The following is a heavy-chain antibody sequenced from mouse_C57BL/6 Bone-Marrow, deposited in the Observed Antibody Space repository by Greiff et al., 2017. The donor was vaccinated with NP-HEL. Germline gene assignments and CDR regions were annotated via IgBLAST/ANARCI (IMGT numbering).Heavy chain of an antibody. D-gene: IGHD1-1*01. CDR1: GFSFNTYA. CDR3: VRHGDYDGSYWYFDV. V-gene: IGHV10-1*01. CDR2: IRSKSNNYAT. J-gene: IGHJ1*03. Sequence: EVQLVESGGGLVQPKGSLKLSCAASGFSFNTYAMNWVRQAPGKGLEWVARIRSKSNNYATYYADSVKDRFTISRDDSESMLYLQMNNLKTEDTAMYYCVRHGDYDGSYWYFDVWGTGTTVTVSS.